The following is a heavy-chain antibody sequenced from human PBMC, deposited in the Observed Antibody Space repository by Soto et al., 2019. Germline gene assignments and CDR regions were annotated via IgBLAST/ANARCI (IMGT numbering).Heavy chain of an antibody. J-gene: IGHJ5*02. D-gene: IGHD3-22*01. V-gene: IGHV3-30-3*01. CDR2: ISYDGSNK. CDR1: GFTFSSYA. Sequence: GGSLRLSCAASGFTFSSYAMHWVRQAPGKGLEWVAVISYDGSNKYYADSVKGRFTISRDNSKNTLYLQMNSLRAEDTAVYYCARGAYYDSSGYEVLHWFDPWGQGTLVTVSS. CDR3: ARGAYYDSSGYEVLHWFDP.